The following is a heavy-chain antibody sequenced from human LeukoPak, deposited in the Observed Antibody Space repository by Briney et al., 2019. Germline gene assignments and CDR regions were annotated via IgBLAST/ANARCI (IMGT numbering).Heavy chain of an antibody. J-gene: IGHJ4*02. D-gene: IGHD1-26*01. Sequence: SETLSLTCAVYGGSFSGYYWSWIRQPPGKGLEWIGEINHSGSTNYNPSLKSRVTISVDTSKNQFSLKLSSVTAADTAVYYCARERVVGATSPFDYWGQGTLVTVSS. CDR2: INHSGST. V-gene: IGHV4-34*01. CDR1: GGSFSGYY. CDR3: ARERVVGATSPFDY.